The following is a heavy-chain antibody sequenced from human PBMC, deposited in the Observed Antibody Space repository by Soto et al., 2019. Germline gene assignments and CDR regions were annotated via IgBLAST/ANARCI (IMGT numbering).Heavy chain of an antibody. Sequence: QVQLLQSGAEVKKPGASVKVSCKASGYTFTSYDINWLRQATGPGLEWMGWMNANSGKTGYAQKRQGRATMTMNTSISTAYMKMSSLRSEDTAVYYCARGGYDGPPDVWGQGTTVTVSS. V-gene: IGHV1-8*01. J-gene: IGHJ6*02. CDR1: GYTFTSYD. CDR2: MNANSGKT. CDR3: ARGGYDGPPDV. D-gene: IGHD3-10*01.